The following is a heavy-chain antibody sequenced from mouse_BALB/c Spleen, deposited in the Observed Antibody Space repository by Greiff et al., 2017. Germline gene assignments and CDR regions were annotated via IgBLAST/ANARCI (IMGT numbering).Heavy chain of an antibody. CDR1: GYTFTSYW. J-gene: IGHJ2*01. Sequence: QVQLQQSGAELAKPGASVKMSCKASGYTFTSYWMHWVKQRPGQGLEWIGYINPSTGYTEYNQKFKDKATLTADKSSSTAYMQLSSLTSEDSAVYYCASPPTMITNYWGQGTTLTVSS. V-gene: IGHV1-7*01. D-gene: IGHD2-4*01. CDR3: ASPPTMITNY. CDR2: INPSTGYT.